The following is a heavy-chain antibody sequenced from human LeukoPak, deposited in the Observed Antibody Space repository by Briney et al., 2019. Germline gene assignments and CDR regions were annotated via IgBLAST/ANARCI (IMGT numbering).Heavy chain of an antibody. Sequence: SETLSLTCTVSGGSISTSSYYWGWIRQPPGKGLEWIGSIYYSGSTYYNPSLKSRVTISVDTSKNQFSLKLSSVTAADTAVYYCARNLRDWFDPWGQGTLVTVSS. CDR2: IYYSGST. V-gene: IGHV4-39*01. CDR3: ARNLRDWFDP. J-gene: IGHJ5*02. CDR1: GGSISTSSYY.